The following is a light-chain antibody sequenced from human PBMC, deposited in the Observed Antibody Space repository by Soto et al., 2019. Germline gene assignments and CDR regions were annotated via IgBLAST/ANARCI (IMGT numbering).Light chain of an antibody. V-gene: IGLV1-47*01. J-gene: IGLJ3*02. CDR1: SSNIGSNY. CDR2: RNN. CDR3: AAWDDSLSGRV. Sequence: QSVLTQPPSASGTPGQRVTISCSGSSSNIGSNYVTWYQQLPGTAPKLLIYRNNQWPSGVPDRFSGSKSGTSASLAISGLRSEDEADYYCAAWDDSLSGRVFGGGTKLTVL.